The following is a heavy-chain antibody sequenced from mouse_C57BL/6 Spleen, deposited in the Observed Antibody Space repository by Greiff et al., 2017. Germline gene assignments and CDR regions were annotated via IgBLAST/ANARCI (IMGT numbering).Heavy chain of an antibody. J-gene: IGHJ3*01. CDR2: IYPGNSDT. CDR1: GYTFTSYW. D-gene: IGHD1-1*01. CDR3: TSFFYYYGSSHWFAD. Sequence: EVQLQQSGTVLARPGASVKMSCKTSGYTFTSYWMHWVKQRPGQGLEWIGAIYPGNSDTSYNQKFKGKAKLTAVTSASTAYMELSSLTNEDSAVYYCTSFFYYYGSSHWFADWGQGTLVTVSA. V-gene: IGHV1-5*01.